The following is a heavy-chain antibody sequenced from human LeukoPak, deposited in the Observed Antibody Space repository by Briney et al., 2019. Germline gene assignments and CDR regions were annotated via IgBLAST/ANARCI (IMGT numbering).Heavy chain of an antibody. CDR2: IIPIFGTA. D-gene: IGHD4/OR15-4a*01. V-gene: IGHV1-69*05. CDR3: ARSDLTTAYNWFDP. J-gene: IGHJ5*02. CDR1: GGTFSSYA. Sequence: ASVKVSCKASGGTFSSYAISWVRQAPGQGLEWMGGIIPIFGTANYAQKFQGRVTITTDESTSTAYMELSSLRSEDTAVYYCARSDLTTAYNWFDPWGQGTLVTVSS.